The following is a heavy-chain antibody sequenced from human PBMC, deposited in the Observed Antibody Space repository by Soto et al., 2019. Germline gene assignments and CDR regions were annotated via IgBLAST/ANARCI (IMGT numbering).Heavy chain of an antibody. Sequence: GGSLRLSCAASGFTFSSYWMHWVRQAPGKGLVWVSRINSDGSSTSYADSVKGRFTISRDNAKNTLYLQMNSLRAEDTAVYYCARGDVVVPAQVFNYYYMDVWGKGTTVTVSS. CDR1: GFTFSSYW. CDR2: INSDGSST. J-gene: IGHJ6*03. CDR3: ARGDVVVPAQVFNYYYMDV. V-gene: IGHV3-74*01. D-gene: IGHD2-2*01.